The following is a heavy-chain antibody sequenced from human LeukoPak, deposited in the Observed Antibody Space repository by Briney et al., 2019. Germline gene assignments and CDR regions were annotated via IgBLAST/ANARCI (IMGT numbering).Heavy chain of an antibody. J-gene: IGHJ4*02. Sequence: SETLSLTCTVSGDSISTSNSYWGWIRQPPGKGLEWIGSIYYSGNTYYNASLKSRVTISVDTSKNQFSLKLSSVTAADTAVYYCARAQTYYDFWSGYYRAANFDYWGQGTLVTVSS. CDR3: ARAQTYYDFWSGYYRAANFDY. CDR2: IYYSGNT. D-gene: IGHD3-3*01. CDR1: GDSISTSNSY. V-gene: IGHV4-39*01.